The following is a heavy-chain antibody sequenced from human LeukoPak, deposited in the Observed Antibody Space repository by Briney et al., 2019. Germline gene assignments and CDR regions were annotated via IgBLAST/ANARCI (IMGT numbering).Heavy chain of an antibody. Sequence: ASVTVSCKAPGYTFASYDINWVRQAPGQGLEWMGWMNPDSTNTGYAQKFQGRVTMTRDTSMSTAYMELSSLTSEDTAVYYCARVPSLGYCSGGSCYRFDHWGQGTLVAVSS. CDR3: ARVPSLGYCSGGSCYRFDH. J-gene: IGHJ4*02. CDR2: MNPDSTNT. V-gene: IGHV1-8*01. D-gene: IGHD2-15*01. CDR1: GYTFASYD.